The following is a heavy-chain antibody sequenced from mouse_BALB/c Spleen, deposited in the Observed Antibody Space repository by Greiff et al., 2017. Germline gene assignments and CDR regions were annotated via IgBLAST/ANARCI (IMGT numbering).Heavy chain of an antibody. CDR3: ATTMINDYAVDY. D-gene: IGHD2-4*01. V-gene: IGHV14-1*02. J-gene: IGHJ4*01. Sequence: EVQLQQSGAELVRPGALVKLSCKASGFNIKDYYMHWVKQRPEQGLEWIGWIDPENGNTIYDPKFQGKASITADTSSNTAYLQLSSLTSEDTAVYYCATTMINDYAVDYWGQGTSVTVSS. CDR1: GFNIKDYY. CDR2: IDPENGNT.